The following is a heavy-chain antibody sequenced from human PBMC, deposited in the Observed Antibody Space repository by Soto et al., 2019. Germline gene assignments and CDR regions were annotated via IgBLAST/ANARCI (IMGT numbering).Heavy chain of an antibody. Sequence: QLQLQESGPGLVKPSETLSLTCTVSGASISSTNYYWDWLRQSPGEGLEWIGGIYYSGSSYYSPSLKSRVTISVDTSKHQFSLRLTSVTAADTALYYCAKHNTGITVAGYVSFDRWGQGTLVTVSS. D-gene: IGHD6-19*01. CDR3: AKHNTGITVAGYVSFDR. CDR2: IYYSGSS. CDR1: GASISSTNYY. V-gene: IGHV4-39*01. J-gene: IGHJ4*02.